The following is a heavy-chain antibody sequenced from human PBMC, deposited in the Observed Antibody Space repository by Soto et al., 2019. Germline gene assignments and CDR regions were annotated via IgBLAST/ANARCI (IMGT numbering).Heavy chain of an antibody. Sequence: ASGKISGNASGSTFTSYGTGWERQVPGQGLEWMGWISAYNGNTNYAPKLQGRVTMTTDTSTSTAYMELRSLRSDDTAVYYCARDRGATGLSDYWGQGTLVTVSS. J-gene: IGHJ4*02. CDR2: ISAYNGNT. CDR1: GSTFTSYG. D-gene: IGHD1-26*01. CDR3: ARDRGATGLSDY. V-gene: IGHV1-18*04.